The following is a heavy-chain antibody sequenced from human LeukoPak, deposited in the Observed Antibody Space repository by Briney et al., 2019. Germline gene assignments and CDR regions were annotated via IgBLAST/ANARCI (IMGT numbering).Heavy chain of an antibody. J-gene: IGHJ4*02. Sequence: ASVKVSCKASGYTFTSYGISWVRQAPGQGLEWMGWISAYNGNTNYAQKLQGRVTMTTDTSTSTAYMELRSLRSDDTAVYYCARDLRIAAAGTPPDYWGQGTLVTVSS. CDR2: ISAYNGNT. CDR1: GYTFTSYG. D-gene: IGHD6-13*01. V-gene: IGHV1-18*01. CDR3: ARDLRIAAAGTPPDY.